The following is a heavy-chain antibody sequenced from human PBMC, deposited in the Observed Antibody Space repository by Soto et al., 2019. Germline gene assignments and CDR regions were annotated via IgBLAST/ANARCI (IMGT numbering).Heavy chain of an antibody. CDR1: GYKFGSAW. J-gene: IGHJ4*02. V-gene: IGHV5-51*01. D-gene: IGHD3-3*02. CDR2: IKPGTSDI. Sequence: GESLRISCKGVGYKFGSAWIGWVRQMPGKGLEWMGIIKPGTSDIRYSPSCRGHVTISADEAVSTAYLQWSSLKASDTAMYYCARQLSHICDSWGQGTLVTVSS. CDR3: ARQLSHICDS.